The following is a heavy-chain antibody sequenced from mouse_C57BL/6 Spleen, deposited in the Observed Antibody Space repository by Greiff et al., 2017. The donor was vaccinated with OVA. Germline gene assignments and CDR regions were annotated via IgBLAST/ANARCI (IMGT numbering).Heavy chain of an antibody. D-gene: IGHD1-1*01. J-gene: IGHJ1*03. Sequence: QVQLQQPGAELVRPGSSVKLSCKASGYTFTSYWMHWVKQRPIQGLEWIGNLDPSDSDTPYNQKFQDKATLPVDKSSSTAYMQLSSLTSEDSAVYYWAREYGSSYWYFDVWGTGTTVTVSS. V-gene: IGHV1-52*01. CDR1: GYTFTSYW. CDR2: LDPSDSDT. CDR3: AREYGSSYWYFDV.